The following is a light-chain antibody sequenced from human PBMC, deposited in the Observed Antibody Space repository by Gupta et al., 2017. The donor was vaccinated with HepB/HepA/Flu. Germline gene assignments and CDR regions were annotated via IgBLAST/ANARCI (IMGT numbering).Light chain of an antibody. Sequence: SYELTQPPSVSVSPGQTARITSTGDALSKKYAYWYQKKSGQAPVLVIYEDSKRTSGIPERFAGSTSGTMATLTISGAQVDDEADYYCYSTDSSGYHVKFGGGTKLTVL. CDR1: ALSKKY. CDR3: YSTDSSGYHVK. CDR2: EDS. V-gene: IGLV3-10*01. J-gene: IGLJ2*01.